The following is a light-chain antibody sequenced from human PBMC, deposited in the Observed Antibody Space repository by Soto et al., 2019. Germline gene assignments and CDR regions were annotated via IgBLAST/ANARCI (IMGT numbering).Light chain of an antibody. CDR2: AAS. J-gene: IGKJ2*01. V-gene: IGKV3-15*01. Sequence: EIVMTQSPATLSVSPGERATLSCRASQSVSSNLAWYQQKPGHGPRLLIYAASTRATGIPARFSGSGSGTEFTLTISSLQSEDFAVYHCQQYNNWPYTFGQGTKLEMK. CDR3: QQYNNWPYT. CDR1: QSVSSN.